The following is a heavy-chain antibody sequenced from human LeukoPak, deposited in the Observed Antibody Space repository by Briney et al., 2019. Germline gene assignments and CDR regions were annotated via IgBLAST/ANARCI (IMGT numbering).Heavy chain of an antibody. J-gene: IGHJ4*02. CDR2: ISLTGLT. D-gene: IGHD2-8*01. CDR3: SRENGAFSPFGY. V-gene: IGHV4-4*02. Sequence: SETLSLTCGVSGGSISNTNWWSWVRQPPGQGLEWIGEISLTGLTHYNPSLESRVTVSLDKSKNQLSLNLTSVTAADTAVYYCSRENGAFSPFGYWGQGTLATVLS. CDR1: GGSISNTNW.